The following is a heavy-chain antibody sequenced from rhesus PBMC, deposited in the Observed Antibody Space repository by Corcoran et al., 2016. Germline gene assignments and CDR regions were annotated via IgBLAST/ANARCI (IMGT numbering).Heavy chain of an antibody. J-gene: IGHJ4*01. CDR3: ARDPGFWTGQFDY. D-gene: IGHD3-3*01. CDR1: GFTFGSYY. Sequence: EVQLVESGGGLVQPGGSLRLSCTGSGFTFGSYYMYWVRQAPGKGLEWVSAINTGGGSTWYTDSVQGRFTISKENAKNTLYLPIDSLRADDTAVYYCARDPGFWTGQFDYWGQGVLVTVSS. CDR2: INTGGGST. V-gene: IGHV3-8*01.